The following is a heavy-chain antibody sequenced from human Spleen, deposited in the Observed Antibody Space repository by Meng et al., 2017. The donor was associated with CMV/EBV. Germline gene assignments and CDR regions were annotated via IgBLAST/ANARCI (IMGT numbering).Heavy chain of an antibody. CDR2: IYYSGST. Sequence: SETLSLTCTVSGGSISSSSYYWGWIRQPPGKGLEWIGSIYYSGSTYYNPSLKSRVTISVDTSKNQFSLKLSSVTAADTAVYYCARGPYSTFYYYGLDVWGQGTTVTVSS. V-gene: IGHV4-39*07. D-gene: IGHD6-13*01. J-gene: IGHJ6*02. CDR1: GGSISSSSYY. CDR3: ARGPYSTFYYYGLDV.